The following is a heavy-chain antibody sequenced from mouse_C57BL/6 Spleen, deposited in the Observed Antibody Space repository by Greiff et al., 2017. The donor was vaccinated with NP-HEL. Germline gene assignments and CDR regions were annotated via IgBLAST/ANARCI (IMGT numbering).Heavy chain of an antibody. J-gene: IGHJ2*01. CDR3: ARHAARYYFDY. CDR1: GFTFSSYG. Sequence: EVKLQESGGDLVKPGGSLKLSCAASGFTFSSYGMSWVRQTPDKRLEWVATISSGGSYTYYPDNAKNTLYLQMSSLKSEDTAMYYCARHAARYYFDYWGQGTTLTVSS. V-gene: IGHV5-6*01. CDR2: ISSGGSYT.